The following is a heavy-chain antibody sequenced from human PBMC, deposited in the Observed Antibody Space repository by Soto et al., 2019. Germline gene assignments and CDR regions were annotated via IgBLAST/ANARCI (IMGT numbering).Heavy chain of an antibody. Sequence: PGESLKISCKGSGYTFTDYWIGWVRQLPGKGLEWMGIIYPGDSDTRYSPSFQGHVTITVDKSTSTAYLQWNTLKASDTATYYCARHISNFRHYYYAMDVWGQGTTVTVSS. CDR3: ARHISNFRHYYYAMDV. CDR1: GYTFTDYW. D-gene: IGHD4-4*01. V-gene: IGHV5-51*01. J-gene: IGHJ6*02. CDR2: IYPGDSDT.